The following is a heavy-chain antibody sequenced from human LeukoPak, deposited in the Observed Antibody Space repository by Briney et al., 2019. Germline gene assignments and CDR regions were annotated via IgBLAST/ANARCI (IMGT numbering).Heavy chain of an antibody. V-gene: IGHV1-69*04. Sequence: ASVKVSCEASGGTFSSYAISWVRQAPGQGLEWMGRIIPILGIANYAQKFQGRVTITADKSTSTAYMELSSLRSEDTAVYYCASALYYYDSSGYYPYWGQGTLVTVSS. D-gene: IGHD3-22*01. CDR2: IIPILGIA. CDR1: GGTFSSYA. J-gene: IGHJ4*02. CDR3: ASALYYYDSSGYYPY.